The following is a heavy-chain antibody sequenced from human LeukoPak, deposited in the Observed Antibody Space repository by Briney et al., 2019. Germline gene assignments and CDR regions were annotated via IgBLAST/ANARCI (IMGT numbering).Heavy chain of an antibody. J-gene: IGHJ5*02. Sequence: SVKVSCKASGGTFSSYAISWVRQAPGQGLEWMGGIIPIFGTANYAQKFQGRVTITADESTSTAYMELSSLRSEDTAVYYCARVTIAARPKGWFDPWGQGTLVTVSS. V-gene: IGHV1-69*13. CDR1: GGTFSSYA. CDR2: IIPIFGTA. CDR3: ARVTIAARPKGWFDP. D-gene: IGHD6-6*01.